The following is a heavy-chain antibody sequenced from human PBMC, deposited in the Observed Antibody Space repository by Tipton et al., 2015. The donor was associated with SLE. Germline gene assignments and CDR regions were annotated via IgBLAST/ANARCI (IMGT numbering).Heavy chain of an antibody. CDR3: ARLGYKGRYDSSTGYFDFDAMDV. V-gene: IGHV4-61*09. Sequence: TLSLTCTVSGGSISSGYYYWSWIRQPAGKGLEWIGYIYNSGNSNPDYNPSLKSRVTISVDTSKNQFSLRLSSVTAADTAVYYCARLGYKGRYDSSTGYFDFDAMDVWGQGSTVTVSS. D-gene: IGHD3-9*01. J-gene: IGHJ6*02. CDR1: GGSISSGYYY. CDR2: IYNSGNSNP.